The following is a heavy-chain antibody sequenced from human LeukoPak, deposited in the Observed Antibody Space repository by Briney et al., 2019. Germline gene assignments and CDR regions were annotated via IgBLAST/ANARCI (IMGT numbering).Heavy chain of an antibody. Sequence: KSSETLSLTCAVYGGSFSGYYWSWIRQPPGKGLEWIGEINHSGTTNYNPSLKSRVTTSVDTSKNQFSLKLSSVTAADTAVYYCARAEITIFPYYFDYWGQGTLVTVSS. CDR1: GGSFSGYY. CDR2: INHSGTT. V-gene: IGHV4-34*01. CDR3: ARAEITIFPYYFDY. J-gene: IGHJ4*02. D-gene: IGHD3-9*01.